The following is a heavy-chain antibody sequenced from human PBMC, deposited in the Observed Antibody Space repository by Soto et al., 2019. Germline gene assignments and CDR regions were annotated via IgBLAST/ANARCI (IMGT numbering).Heavy chain of an antibody. D-gene: IGHD3-22*01. CDR1: GDSISSYY. V-gene: IGHV4-59*01. CDR3: ALRSMAVVPEY. CDR2: LYYGRSA. Sequence: QVQLQESSTGLVKPSETLSLTCAVSGDSISSYYCMWIRQPPGKGLESIGYLYYGRSANYNPSLKSRVTLSVDTSTNQCSLTLSSITAADSAVYYCALRSMAVVPEYWGQGTLVTVSS. J-gene: IGHJ4*02.